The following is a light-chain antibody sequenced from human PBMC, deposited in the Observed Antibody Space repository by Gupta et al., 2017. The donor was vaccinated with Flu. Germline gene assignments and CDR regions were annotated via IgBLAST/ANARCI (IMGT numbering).Light chain of an antibody. Sequence: HSALPPSSPSSDTPVQMVTISCSGSISNIGRNYVYWYKHFPETAPQLLIYRDNQLPSGVPERFSGSTSGTSASLTISGLRSDDEADYYCAEWDDSLGGLVFGGGTKLTVL. CDR1: ISNIGRNY. V-gene: IGLV1-47*01. CDR3: AEWDDSLGGLV. CDR2: RDN. J-gene: IGLJ2*01.